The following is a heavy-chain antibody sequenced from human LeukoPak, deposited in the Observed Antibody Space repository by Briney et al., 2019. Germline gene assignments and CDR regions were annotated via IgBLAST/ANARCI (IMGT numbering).Heavy chain of an antibody. V-gene: IGHV4-59*08. D-gene: IGHD1-14*01. CDR3: ARHGTISSESYFDY. CDR1: GGSVSSYY. J-gene: IGHJ4*02. Sequence: PSETLSLSCSVSGGSVSSYYWSWIRQSPGKGLEWIGYIHNSGRTNYNPSLKSRVTGFVDTSKNQVSLRLSSVTAADTAVYYCARHGTISSESYFDYWGQGALVTVSS. CDR2: IHNSGRT.